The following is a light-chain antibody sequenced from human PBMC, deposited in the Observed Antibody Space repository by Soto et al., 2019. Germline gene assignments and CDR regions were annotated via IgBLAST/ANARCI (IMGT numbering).Light chain of an antibody. J-gene: IGLJ1*01. Sequence: QSALTQPPSASGSPGQSVTISCTGTSSDVGGYNYVSWYKQHPGKAPELIIYEVSKRPSGVPDRFSGSKSGNTAPLTVSGFQAEDRAVYYGNPFAGGKNFVVFGPGPKSTGL. CDR1: SSDVGGYNY. V-gene: IGLV2-8*01. CDR2: EVS. CDR3: NPFAGGKNFVV.